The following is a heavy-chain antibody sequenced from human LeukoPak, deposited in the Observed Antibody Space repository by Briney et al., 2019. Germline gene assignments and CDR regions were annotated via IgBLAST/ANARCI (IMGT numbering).Heavy chain of an antibody. CDR3: ARCGGTYYYYYYMDV. D-gene: IGHD3-16*01. Sequence: SVKVSCKASGGTFSSYAVIWVRQAPGQGLEWMGGIIPIFGTASYAQKFQDRVTITADESTSTAYLELSSLRSEDTAVYYCARCGGTYYYYYYMDVWGTGTTVTISS. J-gene: IGHJ6*03. V-gene: IGHV1-69*13. CDR1: GGTFSSYA. CDR2: IIPIFGTA.